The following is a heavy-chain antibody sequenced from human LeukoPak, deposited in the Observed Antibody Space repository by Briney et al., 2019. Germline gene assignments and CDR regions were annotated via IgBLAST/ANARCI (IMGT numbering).Heavy chain of an antibody. CDR1: GGSIGSYY. V-gene: IGHV4-4*07. D-gene: IGHD5-24*01. J-gene: IGHJ4*02. CDR2: IYNTGNT. CDR3: ARGTEMTTIAAYYSFDY. Sequence: SETLSLTCTVSGGSIGSYYWTWIRQPAGKGLEWIGCIYNTGNTYYNPSPRSRVTISLDTSNNQFSLKVTSVTAADTAVYYCARGTEMTTIAAYYSFDYWGQGTLLSVSS.